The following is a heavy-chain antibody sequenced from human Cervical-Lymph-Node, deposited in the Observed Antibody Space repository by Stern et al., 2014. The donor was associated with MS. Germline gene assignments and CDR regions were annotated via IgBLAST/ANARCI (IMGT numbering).Heavy chain of an antibody. J-gene: IGHJ6*02. V-gene: IGHV1-69*01. CDR2: IIPIFGTA. CDR3: ARGELKEGLVRGMDV. Sequence: QVQLLQSGAEVQKPGSSVKVSCKASGGTFSSYAISWVRQPPGQGLEWMAGIIPIFGTANYAQKFQGRITITADESTSTAYMELSSLRSEDTAVYYCARGELKEGLVRGMDVWGQGTTVTVSS. D-gene: IGHD1-26*01. CDR1: GGTFSSYA.